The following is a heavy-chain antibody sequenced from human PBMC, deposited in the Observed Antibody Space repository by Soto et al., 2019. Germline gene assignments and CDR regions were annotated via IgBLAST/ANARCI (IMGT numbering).Heavy chain of an antibody. V-gene: IGHV1-69*12. Sequence: QVQLVQSGAEVKKPGSSVKVSCKASGGTFSSYAISWVRQAPGQGLEWMGGIIPIFGTANYEQKFQGRVTMTAEESTSTAYLELRSLRSEDTDVYYCARDREVELVGATNWFDPWGQGTLVTVSS. D-gene: IGHD1-26*01. CDR1: GGTFSSYA. CDR3: ARDREVELVGATNWFDP. J-gene: IGHJ5*02. CDR2: IIPIFGTA.